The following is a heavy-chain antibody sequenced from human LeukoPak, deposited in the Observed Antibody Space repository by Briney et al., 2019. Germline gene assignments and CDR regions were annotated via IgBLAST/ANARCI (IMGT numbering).Heavy chain of an antibody. CDR1: GFTFSSYA. D-gene: IGHD5-24*01. J-gene: IGHJ4*02. V-gene: IGHV3-23*01. CDR3: AKDLSVDGYRVGYLDY. CDR2: ISGSGGST. Sequence: GGSLRLSCAASGFTFSSYAMSWVRQAPGKGLEWVSAISGSGGSTYYADSVKGRFTISRDNSKNTLYLQVDSLRAEDTAVYYCAKDLSVDGYRVGYLDYWGQGTLVTVSS.